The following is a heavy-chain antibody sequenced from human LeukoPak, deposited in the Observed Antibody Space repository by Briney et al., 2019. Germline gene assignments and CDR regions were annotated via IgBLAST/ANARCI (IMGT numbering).Heavy chain of an antibody. D-gene: IGHD5-18*01. CDR1: GYTFTSYG. V-gene: IGHV1-18*01. CDR3: ARSGYSYGWGSPVDNWFDP. Sequence: ASVTVSCKASGYTFTSYGISWVRQAPGQGLEWMGWISAYNGNTNYAQKLQGRVTMTTDTSTSTAYMELRSLRSDDTAVYYCARSGYSYGWGSPVDNWFDPWGQGTLVTVSS. CDR2: ISAYNGNT. J-gene: IGHJ5*02.